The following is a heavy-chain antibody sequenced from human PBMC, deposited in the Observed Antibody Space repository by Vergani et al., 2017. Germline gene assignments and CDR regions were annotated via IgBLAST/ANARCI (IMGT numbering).Heavy chain of an antibody. CDR2: ISSSSSTI. CDR1: GFTFSSYS. V-gene: IGHV3-48*01. J-gene: IGHJ3*02. D-gene: IGHD3-22*01. CDR3: ARDHLGREIVVTKTPRGPQDAFDI. Sequence: EVQLVESGGGLVQPGGSLRLSCAASGFTFSSYSMNWVRQAPGKGLEWVSYISSSSSTIYYADSVKGRFTISRDNAKNSLYLQMNSLRAEDTAVYYCARDHLGREIVVTKTPRGPQDAFDIWGQGTMVTVSS.